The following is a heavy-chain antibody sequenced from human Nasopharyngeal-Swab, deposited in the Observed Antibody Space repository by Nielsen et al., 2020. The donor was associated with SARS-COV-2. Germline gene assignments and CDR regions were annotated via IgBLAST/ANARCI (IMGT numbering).Heavy chain of an antibody. D-gene: IGHD2-2*01. J-gene: IGHJ6*03. Sequence: WIRQPPGKGLEWVSSISSSSSYIYYADSVKGRFTISRDSAKNSLYLQMNSLRAEDTAVYYCARDNHCSSTSCYLWFSAYYYYMDVWGKGTTVTVSS. CDR3: ARDNHCSSTSCYLWFSAYYYYMDV. CDR2: ISSSSSYI. V-gene: IGHV3-21*01.